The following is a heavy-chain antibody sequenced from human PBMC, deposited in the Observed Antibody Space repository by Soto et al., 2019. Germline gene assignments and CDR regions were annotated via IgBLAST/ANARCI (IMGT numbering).Heavy chain of an antibody. CDR3: AKGTRGWNYLGLDY. D-gene: IGHD1-7*01. CDR2: ISGRGGAT. V-gene: IGHV3-23*01. CDR1: GFTFSNYV. Sequence: EVHLLESAGGLAQPGGSLRLSCAASGFTFSNYVMTWVRQAPGKGLEWVSAISGRGGATYYADSVRGRFTISRDDSKNTFYLQMNSLRADDTAVYYCAKGTRGWNYLGLDYWGQGTLVTVSS. J-gene: IGHJ4*02.